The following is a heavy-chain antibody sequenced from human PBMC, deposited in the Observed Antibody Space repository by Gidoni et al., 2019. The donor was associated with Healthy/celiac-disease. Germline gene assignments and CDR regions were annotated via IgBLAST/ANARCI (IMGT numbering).Heavy chain of an antibody. J-gene: IGHJ4*02. V-gene: IGHV3-33*01. CDR3: ARGGRNVGQWLEAFDY. D-gene: IGHD6-19*01. CDR1: GFTFSSYG. Sequence: QVQLVESGGGVVQPGRSLRLSCAASGFTFSSYGMHWVRQAPGKGLEWVAVIWYDGSNKYYADSVKGRFTISRDNSKNTLYLQMNSLRAEDTAVYYCARGGRNVGQWLEAFDYWGQGTLVTVSS. CDR2: IWYDGSNK.